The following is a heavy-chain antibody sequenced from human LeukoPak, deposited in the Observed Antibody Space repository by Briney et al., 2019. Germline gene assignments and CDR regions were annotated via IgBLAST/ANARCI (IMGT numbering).Heavy chain of an antibody. CDR3: ARLRRDGYELDY. V-gene: IGHV4-39*01. D-gene: IGHD5-24*01. J-gene: IGHJ4*02. CDR1: GGSISSSSYY. Sequence: SETLSLTCTVSGGSISSSSYYWGWIRQPPGKGLEWIGSIYYSGSTYYNPSLKSRVTLSVDTSKNQFSLKLSSVTAADTAVYYCARLRRDGYELDYWGQGTLVTVSS. CDR2: IYYSGST.